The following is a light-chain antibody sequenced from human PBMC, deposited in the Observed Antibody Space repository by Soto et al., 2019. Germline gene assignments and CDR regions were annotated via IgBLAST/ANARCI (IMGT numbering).Light chain of an antibody. Sequence: QSVLTQPASVSGSPGQSITISCTGTSSDIGSYDFVSWYQLHPGKAPKLMVFDISNRPSGVSYRFSGSKSGNTASLTISGLQAEDEADYFCSSYSISTAYLFGSGTKLTVL. J-gene: IGLJ1*01. CDR3: SSYSISTAYL. CDR2: DIS. V-gene: IGLV2-14*03. CDR1: SSDIGSYDF.